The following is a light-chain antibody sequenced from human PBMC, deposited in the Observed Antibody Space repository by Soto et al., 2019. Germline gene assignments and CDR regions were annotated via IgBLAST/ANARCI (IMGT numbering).Light chain of an antibody. CDR2: TAS. CDR3: QHYNSYSFS. CDR1: QSISTW. J-gene: IGKJ3*01. Sequence: DIQMTQSPSTLSASVGDRVTITCRASQSISTWLAWYQQKPGTAPKLLIYTASTLASGVPSRFSGSGSGTEFTLTIYSLQPDDFATYYCQHYNSYSFSFGPGTTVDIK. V-gene: IGKV1-5*03.